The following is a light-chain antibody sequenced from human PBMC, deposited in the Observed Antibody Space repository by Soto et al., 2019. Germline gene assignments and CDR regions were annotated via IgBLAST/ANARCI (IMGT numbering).Light chain of an antibody. CDR2: GAS. CDR1: QSVSSSY. CDR3: QQYGSSPRT. V-gene: IGKV3-20*01. Sequence: EVMWTQSPATLSLSPGERATLSCRASQSVSSSYLAWYQHKPGQAPRLLIYGASNRATGIPDRFSGSGSGTDFTLTISRLEPEDFAVYYCQQYGSSPRTFGQGTKVDIK. J-gene: IGKJ1*01.